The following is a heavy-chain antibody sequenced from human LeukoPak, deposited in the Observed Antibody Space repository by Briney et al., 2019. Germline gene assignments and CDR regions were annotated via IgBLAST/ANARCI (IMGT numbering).Heavy chain of an antibody. Sequence: ASVKVSCKVSGYTLTELSMHWVRQAPGKGLEWMGGFDPEDGETIYAQKFQGRVTMTEDTSTDTAYMELSSLRSEDTAVYYCATDLPYYDILTGYRQGYYFDYWGQGTLVTVSS. CDR3: ATDLPYYDILTGYRQGYYFDY. D-gene: IGHD3-9*01. CDR1: GYTLTELS. J-gene: IGHJ4*02. V-gene: IGHV1-24*01. CDR2: FDPEDGET.